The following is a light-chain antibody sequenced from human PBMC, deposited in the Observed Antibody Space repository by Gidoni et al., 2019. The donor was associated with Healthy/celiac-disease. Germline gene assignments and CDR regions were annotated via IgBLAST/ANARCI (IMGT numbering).Light chain of an antibody. J-gene: IGLJ1*01. CDR1: SSNIGNNY. CDR3: GTWDSSLSAGV. Sequence: QSVLTQPPSVSAAPGQKVTISCSGSSSNIGNNYVSWYQQLPGTAPKLLIYDNNTRPSGIPDRLSGSKSGTSATLGITGLQTGDEADYYCGTWDSSLSAGVFGTGTTVTVL. V-gene: IGLV1-51*01. CDR2: DNN.